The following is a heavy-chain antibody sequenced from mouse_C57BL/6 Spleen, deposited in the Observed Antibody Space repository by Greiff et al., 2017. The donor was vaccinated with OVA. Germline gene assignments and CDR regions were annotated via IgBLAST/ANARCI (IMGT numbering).Heavy chain of an antibody. D-gene: IGHD1-1*01. Sequence: VHLQQSGAELVKPGASVKMSCKASGYTFTTYPIEWMKQNHGKSLEWIGNFNPYNDDTKYNEKFKGKATLTVAKSSSTVYLELSRLTSDDSAVYYCARCAYYGSSYFDYWGQGTTLTVSS. CDR2: FNPYNDDT. CDR1: GYTFTTYP. V-gene: IGHV1-47*01. CDR3: ARCAYYGSSYFDY. J-gene: IGHJ2*01.